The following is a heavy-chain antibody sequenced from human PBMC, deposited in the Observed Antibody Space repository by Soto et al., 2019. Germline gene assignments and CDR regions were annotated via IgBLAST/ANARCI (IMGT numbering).Heavy chain of an antibody. V-gene: IGHV1-69*12. D-gene: IGHD2-15*01. CDR1: GGTFSSDS. CDR3: ARTGGLNRDFNY. Sequence: QVQLVQSGAEVKKPGSSVKVSCKASGGTFSSDSCSWVRQAPGQGLEWMGGIIPMFDTPIYAQKFQDRVTITADESTSTAYMQLSSLRSGDTAVYYCARTGGLNRDFNYWGQGSLVTVSS. J-gene: IGHJ4*02. CDR2: IIPMFDTP.